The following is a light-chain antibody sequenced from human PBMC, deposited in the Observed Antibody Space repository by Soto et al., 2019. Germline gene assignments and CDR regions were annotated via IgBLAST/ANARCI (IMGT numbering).Light chain of an antibody. V-gene: IGKV3-15*01. Sequence: EIVMTQSPATLSVSPGERATLSCRASQSVSSNLAWYQQKPGQAPRLLIYGASTRATGIPARFSGSGSGTEFTLTISSLQSEDFAVYDCQQYNSWPPWTFGQGTKVEI. J-gene: IGKJ1*01. CDR2: GAS. CDR1: QSVSSN. CDR3: QQYNSWPPWT.